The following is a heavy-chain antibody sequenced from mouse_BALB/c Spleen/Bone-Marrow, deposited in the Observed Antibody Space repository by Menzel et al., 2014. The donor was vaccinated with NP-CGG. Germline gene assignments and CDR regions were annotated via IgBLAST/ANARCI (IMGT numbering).Heavy chain of an antibody. CDR2: IDPANGNT. CDR1: GFNIKDTY. Sequence: EVQLQQSGAELVKPGASVKLSCTASGFNIKDTYMHWVKQRPEQGLEWIGRIDPANGNTKYDPKFQGKATITADTSSNTAFPRLRAPTSGGTALSFCARSTGGPDGFVYWGQRTLVTVS. V-gene: IGHV14-3*02. CDR3: ARSTGGPDGFVY. J-gene: IGHJ3*01.